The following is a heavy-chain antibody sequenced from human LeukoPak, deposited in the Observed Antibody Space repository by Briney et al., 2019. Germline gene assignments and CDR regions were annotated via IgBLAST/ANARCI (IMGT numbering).Heavy chain of an antibody. Sequence: GGSLRLSCAASGFTFSSYSMNWVRQAPGKGLEWVSYIISSSSTIYYADSVKGRFTISRDNAKNSLYLQMNSLRDEDTAVYYCAREKLLAARPEYYFDYWGQGTLVTVSS. D-gene: IGHD6-6*01. CDR1: GFTFSSYS. CDR2: IISSSSTI. J-gene: IGHJ4*02. CDR3: AREKLLAARPEYYFDY. V-gene: IGHV3-48*02.